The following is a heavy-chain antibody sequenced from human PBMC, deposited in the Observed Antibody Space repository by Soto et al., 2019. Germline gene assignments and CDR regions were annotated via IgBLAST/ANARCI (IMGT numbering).Heavy chain of an antibody. J-gene: IGHJ4*01. CDR2: ISSSSENI. CDR1: GFSFRDHS. CDR3: ARLPKGSVVTG. D-gene: IGHD2-21*02. Sequence: VQLVESGGGVVSPGGSLRLSCVGSGFSFRDHSMNWVRQPPGKGLQWISYISSSSENIYYADSVKGRFTVSRDNAKNTLFLQMNRLRDDDSAIYYCARLPKGSVVTGWGQGSLGTVSS. V-gene: IGHV3-48*02.